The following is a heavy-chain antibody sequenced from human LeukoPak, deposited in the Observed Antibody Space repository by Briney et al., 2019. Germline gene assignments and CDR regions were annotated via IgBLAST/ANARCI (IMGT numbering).Heavy chain of an antibody. Sequence: ASVKVSCKASGYTFTKSYIHWVRQAPGQRLEGMGLINPGGDNTDYAQNFQGRLTMTSDTSARTVYMELSGLRSDDTAVYYCARIRDGYNDAYDIWGQGTLVTVTS. V-gene: IGHV1-46*01. J-gene: IGHJ3*02. D-gene: IGHD5-24*01. CDR1: GYTFTKSY. CDR2: INPGGDNT. CDR3: ARIRDGYNDAYDI.